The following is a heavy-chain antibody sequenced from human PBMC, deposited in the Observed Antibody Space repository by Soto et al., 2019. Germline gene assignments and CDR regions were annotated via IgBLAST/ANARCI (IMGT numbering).Heavy chain of an antibody. CDR2: INPANGNT. CDR1: GYTFPRYA. V-gene: IGHV1-3*01. Sequence: QVQLVQSGAEVKKPGASVKVSCKTSGYTFPRYALHWVRQAPGQRLEWMGWINPANGNTKYSQKSQGRVTFTRDTSASTAYMELSSLISEDTAVYYCARRGALTSYFFAYYFDYWGQGTLVTVSS. D-gene: IGHD3-9*01. J-gene: IGHJ4*02. CDR3: ARRGALTSYFFAYYFDY.